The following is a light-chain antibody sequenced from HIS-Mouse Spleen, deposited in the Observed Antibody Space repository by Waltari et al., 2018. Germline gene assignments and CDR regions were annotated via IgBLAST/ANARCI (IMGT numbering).Light chain of an antibody. CDR2: EDS. Sequence: SYELTHPPSVSVSPGQTPRITCSCDALPKTSDYSYQQKSGQAPVLVIYEDSKRTSGMPERFSGYSSGTMATLTISGAQVEDEADYYCYSTDSSGNHRGVFGGGTKLTVL. J-gene: IGLJ2*01. CDR1: ALPKTS. V-gene: IGLV3-10*01. CDR3: YSTDSSGNHRGV.